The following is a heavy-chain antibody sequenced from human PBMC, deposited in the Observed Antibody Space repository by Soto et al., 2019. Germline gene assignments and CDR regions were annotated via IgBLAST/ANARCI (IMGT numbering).Heavy chain of an antibody. D-gene: IGHD3-16*02. V-gene: IGHV4-31*03. CDR1: GGSISSGGYY. CDR3: ARNPEFSHPDYYYGMDV. J-gene: IGHJ6*02. Sequence: TLSLTCTVSGGSISSGGYYWSWIRQHPAKGLEWIGYIYYSGSTYYNPSLKSRVTISVDTSKNQFSLKLSSVTAADTAVYYCARNPEFSHPDYYYGMDVWGQGTTVTVSS. CDR2: IYYSGST.